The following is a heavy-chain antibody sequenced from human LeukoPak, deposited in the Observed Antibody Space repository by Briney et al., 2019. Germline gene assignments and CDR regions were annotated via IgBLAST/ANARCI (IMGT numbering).Heavy chain of an antibody. Sequence: GGSLRLSCAASGFTFSSYGMHWVRQAPGKGLEWVSAISGSGGSTYYADSVKGRFTISRDKSKNTLYLQMNSLRAEDTAVYYCAKDLNSGSSFDYWGQGTLVTVSS. CDR2: ISGSGGST. D-gene: IGHD1-26*01. J-gene: IGHJ4*02. V-gene: IGHV3-23*01. CDR3: AKDLNSGSSFDY. CDR1: GFTFSSYG.